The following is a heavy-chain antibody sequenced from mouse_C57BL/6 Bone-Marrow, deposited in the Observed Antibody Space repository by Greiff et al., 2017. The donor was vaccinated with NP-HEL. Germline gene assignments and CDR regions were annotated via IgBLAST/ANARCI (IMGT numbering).Heavy chain of an antibody. CDR2: IDPENGDT. CDR1: GFNFKDDY. J-gene: IGHJ3*01. Sequence: VQLQQSGAELVRPGASVKLSCTASGFNFKDDYMHWVKQRPEQGLEWIGWIDPENGDTEYASKFQGKATITADTSSNTAYLQLSSLTSEDTAVYYCTYYGSFFAYWGQGTLVTVSA. CDR3: TYYGSFFAY. D-gene: IGHD2-2*01. V-gene: IGHV14-4*01.